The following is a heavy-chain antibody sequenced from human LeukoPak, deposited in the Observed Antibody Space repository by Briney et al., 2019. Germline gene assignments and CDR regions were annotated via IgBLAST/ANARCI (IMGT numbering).Heavy chain of an antibody. J-gene: IGHJ5*02. Sequence: GASVTVSCKASGYTFTSYGISWVRQAPGQGLEWMRWISAYNGNTNYAQKLQGRVTMTTDTSTSTAYMELRSLRSDDTAVYYCARDRAGRLSDPWGQGTLVTVSS. CDR1: GYTFTSYG. D-gene: IGHD3-10*01. CDR3: ARDRAGRLSDP. V-gene: IGHV1-18*01. CDR2: ISAYNGNT.